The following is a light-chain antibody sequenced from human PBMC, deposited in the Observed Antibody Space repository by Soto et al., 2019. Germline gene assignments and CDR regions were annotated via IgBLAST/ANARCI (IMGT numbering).Light chain of an antibody. CDR3: QQRSQWPPLT. V-gene: IGKV3-11*01. CDR1: QSISNY. J-gene: IGKJ4*01. Sequence: EIVLTQSPGTLSLSPGEIATLSCRASQSISNYLAWYQHKPGQAPRLLSSDASKRASGVPARFSGSGSGTDFTLTISSLEPEDFAVYYCQQRSQWPPLTFGGGTTVEIK. CDR2: DAS.